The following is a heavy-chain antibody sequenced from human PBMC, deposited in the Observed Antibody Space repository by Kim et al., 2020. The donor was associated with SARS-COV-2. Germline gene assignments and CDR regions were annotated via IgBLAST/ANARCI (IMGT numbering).Heavy chain of an antibody. CDR3: ARDNAYSSSWYSDY. Sequence: AQKLQGRVTMTPDTSTSTAYMELRSLRSDDTAVYYCARDNAYSSSWYSDYWGQGTLVTVSS. D-gene: IGHD6-13*01. V-gene: IGHV1-18*01. J-gene: IGHJ4*02.